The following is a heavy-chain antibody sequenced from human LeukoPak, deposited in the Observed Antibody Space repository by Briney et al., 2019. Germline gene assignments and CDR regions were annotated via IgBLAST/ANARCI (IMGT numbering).Heavy chain of an antibody. J-gene: IGHJ4*02. CDR3: AGRRWYLTGIDY. CDR2: IYYSGST. V-gene: IGHV4-59*12. Sequence: SETLSLTCTVSGGSISSYYWSWIRQPPGKGLEWIGYIYYSGSTNYNPSLKSRVTISVDTSKNQFSLKLSSVTAADTAVYYCAGRRWYLTGIDYWGQGTLVTVSS. CDR1: GGSISSYY. D-gene: IGHD2-15*01.